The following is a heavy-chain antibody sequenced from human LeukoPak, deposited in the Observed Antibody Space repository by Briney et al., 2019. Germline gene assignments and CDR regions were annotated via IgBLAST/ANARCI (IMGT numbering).Heavy chain of an antibody. CDR2: ISTSGST. CDR3: ARGPLFKYDSSGYYYEYYFDY. Sequence: SETLSLTCTVSGGSVTNSDWSWIRQPAGKGLEWIGRISTSGSTSYNPSLKSRVTISVDTSKNQFSLKLSSVTAADTAVYYCARGPLFKYDSSGYYYEYYFDYWGQGTLVTVSS. J-gene: IGHJ4*02. D-gene: IGHD3-22*01. CDR1: GGSVTNSD. V-gene: IGHV4-4*07.